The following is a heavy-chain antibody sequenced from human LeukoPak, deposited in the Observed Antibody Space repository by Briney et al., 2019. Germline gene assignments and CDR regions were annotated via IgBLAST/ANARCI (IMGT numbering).Heavy chain of an antibody. J-gene: IGHJ6*02. V-gene: IGHV3-72*01. D-gene: IGHD6-19*01. CDR1: GFTFSDHY. Sequence: GGSLRLSCAASGFTFSDHYMDWVRQAPGKGLEWVARVRRKGNSYSTEYAASVKGRFTISRDDSKNSLFLQMNSLTSEDTAVYYCAKDQGSGWRLYGMDVWGQGTTVTVSS. CDR2: VRRKGNSYST. CDR3: AKDQGSGWRLYGMDV.